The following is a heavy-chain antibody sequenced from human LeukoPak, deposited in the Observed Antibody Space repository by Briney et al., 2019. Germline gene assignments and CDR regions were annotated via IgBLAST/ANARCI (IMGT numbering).Heavy chain of an antibody. CDR3: ARANYYYDSSGYGEGYYFDY. CDR2: INPSGGST. CDR1: GYTFTSYY. J-gene: IGHJ4*02. D-gene: IGHD3-22*01. Sequence: ASVKVSCKASGYTFTSYYMHWVRQAPGQGLEWMAIINPSGGSTSYAQKFQGRVTMTRDMSTSTVYMELSSLRSEDTAVYYCARANYYYDSSGYGEGYYFDYWGQGTLVTVSS. V-gene: IGHV1-46*01.